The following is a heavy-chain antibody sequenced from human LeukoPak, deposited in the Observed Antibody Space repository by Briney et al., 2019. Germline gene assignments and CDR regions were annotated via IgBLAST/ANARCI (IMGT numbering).Heavy chain of an antibody. J-gene: IGHJ4*02. CDR1: GYSFTRYF. CDR3: ARGKVVTMVRGVIITYFDY. CDR2: IIPSDGST. D-gene: IGHD3-10*01. V-gene: IGHV1-46*01. Sequence: GVSVKVSCKASGYSFTRYFIHWVRQAPGQGLEWMGIIIPSDGSTSYAQKFQGRVTMTRDTSTSTVYMELSSLRSEDTAVYYCARGKVVTMVRGVIITYFDYWGQGTLVTVSS.